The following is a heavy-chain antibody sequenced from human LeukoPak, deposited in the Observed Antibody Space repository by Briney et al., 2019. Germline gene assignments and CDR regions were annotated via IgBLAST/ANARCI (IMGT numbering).Heavy chain of an antibody. Sequence: GGSLRLSCAASGFTFSSYAIHWVRQAPGKGLEWVAVISFDGTDAFYADSVKGRFTISRDNSKNTLYLQMNSLRADDTAVYYCARGLHGSGWFDAFDIWGQGTMVTVSS. J-gene: IGHJ3*02. CDR2: ISFDGTDA. D-gene: IGHD6-19*01. V-gene: IGHV3-30*04. CDR3: ARGLHGSGWFDAFDI. CDR1: GFTFSSYA.